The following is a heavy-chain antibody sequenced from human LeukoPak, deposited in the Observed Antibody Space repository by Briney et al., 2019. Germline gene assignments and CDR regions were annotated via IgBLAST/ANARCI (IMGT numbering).Heavy chain of an antibody. D-gene: IGHD3-10*01. CDR3: ATWPGAWYGEDS. Sequence: GGSLRLSCAASGFTFSSYAMSWVRQAPGKGLEWVSVIYGGGSTYYTDSVKGRFTISRDTSKNTPNLQMNSLRVEDTAIYYCATWPGAWYGEDSWGQGTLVTVSS. CDR1: GFTFSSYA. J-gene: IGHJ4*02. CDR2: IYGGGST. V-gene: IGHV3-23*03.